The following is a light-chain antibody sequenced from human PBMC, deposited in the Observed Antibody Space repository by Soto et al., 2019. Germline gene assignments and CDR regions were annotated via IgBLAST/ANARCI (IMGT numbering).Light chain of an antibody. V-gene: IGKV3-11*01. Sequence: LKQSPATLSVTPGERATLFCRASQGISTLLAWYQQKPGQAPRLLIYAASTRATGIPARFSGSGSGTDFTLTISSLEPEDFAVYYCQQRSNWPTFGGGSNVDIK. CDR1: QGISTL. CDR2: AAS. J-gene: IGKJ4*01. CDR3: QQRSNWPT.